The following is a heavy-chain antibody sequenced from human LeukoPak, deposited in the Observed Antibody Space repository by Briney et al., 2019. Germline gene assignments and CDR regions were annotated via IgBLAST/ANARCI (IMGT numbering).Heavy chain of an antibody. CDR1: GGSISSSNYF. CDR2: LYYSGRT. D-gene: IGHD3-10*01. CDR3: ARGPMVREGYYFDY. J-gene: IGHJ4*02. V-gene: IGHV4-39*07. Sequence: SETLSLTCSVSGGSISSSNYFWGWIRQPPGKGLEWIGSLYYSGRTYYNPSLKSRVTISVDTSKNQFSLKLSSVTAADTAVYYCARGPMVREGYYFDYWGQGTLVTVSS.